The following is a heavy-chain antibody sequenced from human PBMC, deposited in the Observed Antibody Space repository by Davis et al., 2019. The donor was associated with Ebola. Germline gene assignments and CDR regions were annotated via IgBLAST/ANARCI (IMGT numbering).Heavy chain of an antibody. CDR2: IYLTGKT. D-gene: IGHD5-24*01. Sequence: MPGGSLRLSCTVSGYSIGSGYYWGWIRQPPGKGLEWIGSIYLTGKTYYTPSLKSRITISVDTSKNQFSLEVRSVTAADTAFYYCVRGSDAYKTGYWGQGTLVTVSS. CDR1: GYSIGSGYY. V-gene: IGHV4-38-2*02. J-gene: IGHJ4*02. CDR3: VRGSDAYKTGY.